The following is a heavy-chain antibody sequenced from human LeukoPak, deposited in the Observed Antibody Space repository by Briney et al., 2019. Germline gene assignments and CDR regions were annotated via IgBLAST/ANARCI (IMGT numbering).Heavy chain of an antibody. J-gene: IGHJ4*02. D-gene: IGHD3/OR15-3a*01. V-gene: IGHV3-11*01. CDR1: GFTVSSNY. CDR3: AREGLPGPPGY. CDR2: ISSSGSTI. Sequence: GGSLRLSCAASGFTVSSNYMSWVRQAPGKGLEWVSYISSSGSTIYYADSVKGRFTISRDNAKNSLYLQMNSLRAEDTAVYYCAREGLPGPPGYWGQGTLVTVSS.